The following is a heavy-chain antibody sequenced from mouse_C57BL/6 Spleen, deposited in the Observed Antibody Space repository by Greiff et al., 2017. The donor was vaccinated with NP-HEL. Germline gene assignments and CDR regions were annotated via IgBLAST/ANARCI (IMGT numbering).Heavy chain of an antibody. J-gene: IGHJ1*03. CDR3: ARRYGSSWYFDV. Sequence: EVKLVESGGGLVKPGGSLKLSCAASGFTFSDYGMHWVRQAPEKGLEWVAYISSGSSTIYYADTVKGRFTISRDKAKNTLFLQMTSLRSEDTAMYYCARRYGSSWYFDVWGTGTTVTVSS. V-gene: IGHV5-17*01. CDR1: GFTFSDYG. CDR2: ISSGSSTI. D-gene: IGHD1-1*01.